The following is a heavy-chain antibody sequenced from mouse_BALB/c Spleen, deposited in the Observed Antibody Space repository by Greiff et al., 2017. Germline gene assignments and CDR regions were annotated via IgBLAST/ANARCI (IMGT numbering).Heavy chain of an antibody. CDR2: IDPANGNT. CDR1: GFNIKDTY. CDR3: ARSRDYYAMDY. Sequence: VQLQQSGAELVKPGASVKLSCTASGFNIKDTYMHWVKQRPEQGLEWIGRIDPANGNTKYDPKFQGKATITADTSSSTAYLQLSSLTSEDTAVYYCARSRDYYAMDYWGQGTSVTVSS. V-gene: IGHV14-3*02. J-gene: IGHJ4*01.